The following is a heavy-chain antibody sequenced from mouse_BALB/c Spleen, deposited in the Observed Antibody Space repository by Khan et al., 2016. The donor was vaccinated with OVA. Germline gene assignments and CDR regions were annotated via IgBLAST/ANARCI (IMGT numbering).Heavy chain of an antibody. CDR1: GFSLTNYG. J-gene: IGHJ4*01. Sequence: QVQLQQSGPGLVVPSQSLSITCTISGFSLTNYGVHWVRQPPGKGLEWLVAIWSDGSTTYNSALKSRLTISKDNSKSQVFLKMNSLQTDDTAMYFCARQPYYHYNIMDYWGQGTSVTVSS. CDR3: ARQPYYHYNIMDY. D-gene: IGHD2-10*01. CDR2: IWSDGST. V-gene: IGHV2-6-1*01.